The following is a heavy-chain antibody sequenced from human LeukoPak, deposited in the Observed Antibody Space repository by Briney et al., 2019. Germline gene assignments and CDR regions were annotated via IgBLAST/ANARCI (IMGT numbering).Heavy chain of an antibody. CDR2: IYPGDSDT. J-gene: IGHJ6*03. D-gene: IGHD2-2*01. Sequence: GECLKISCKASGYDFANSWIGWVRQMPGKGLEWMGIIYPGDSDTRYSPSFQGQVTISADKSISTAYLQWSSLKASDTAMYYCARGVVPAASWRYYYYYMDVWGKGTTVTVSS. CDR1: GYDFANSW. V-gene: IGHV5-51*01. CDR3: ARGVVPAASWRYYYYYMDV.